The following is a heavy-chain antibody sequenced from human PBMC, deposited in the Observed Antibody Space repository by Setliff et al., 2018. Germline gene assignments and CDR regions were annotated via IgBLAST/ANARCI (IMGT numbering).Heavy chain of an antibody. CDR3: ARRWNFGPYGSGIHDGFDM. Sequence: TLSLTCTVSGDSISSGYYYWAWIRQTPGKGLEWVGSLSFAGDAYYNPSLKSRVTMSLDTSKNQFSLRVKSVTAADTAVYYCARRWNFGPYGSGIHDGFDMWGQGTMVTVSS. D-gene: IGHD3-10*01. J-gene: IGHJ3*02. V-gene: IGHV4-39*01. CDR2: LSFAGDA. CDR1: GDSISSGYYY.